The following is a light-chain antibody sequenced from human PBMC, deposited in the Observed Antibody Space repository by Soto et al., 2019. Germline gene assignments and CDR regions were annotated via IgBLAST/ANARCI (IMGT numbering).Light chain of an antibody. CDR3: QQYGSSPWA. Sequence: EIVLTQSPGTLSLSPGESTTLACRSSESVASSYLAWYQQKPGQAPRLLIYGASSRATGIPDRFSGRGSGTDFTLTISRLEPEDFAVYYCQQYGSSPWAFGPGTKVDIK. J-gene: IGKJ1*01. V-gene: IGKV3-20*01. CDR1: ESVASSY. CDR2: GAS.